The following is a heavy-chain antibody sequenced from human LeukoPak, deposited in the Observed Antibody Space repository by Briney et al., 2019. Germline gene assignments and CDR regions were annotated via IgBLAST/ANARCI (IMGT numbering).Heavy chain of an antibody. J-gene: IGHJ4*02. Sequence: SQTLSLTCTVSGGAISSGGYYWSWIRQHPGKGLEWIGYIYYSGSTYYNPSLKSRVTMSVDTSENQFSLKLSSVTAADTAVYYCATMVGSYFDYWSQGTLVTVSS. CDR3: ATMVGSYFDY. CDR2: IYYSGST. CDR1: GGAISSGGYY. V-gene: IGHV4-31*03. D-gene: IGHD3-10*01.